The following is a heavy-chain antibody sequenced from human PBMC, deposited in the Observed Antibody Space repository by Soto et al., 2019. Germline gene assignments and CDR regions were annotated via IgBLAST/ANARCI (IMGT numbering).Heavy chain of an antibody. J-gene: IGHJ5*02. D-gene: IGHD3-3*01. CDR1: GGSFSGYY. CDR2: INHSGST. Sequence: QVQLQQWGAGLLKPSETLSLTCAVYGGSFSGYYWSWIRQPPGKGLEWIGEINHSGSTNYNPSLKSRVTISVDTSKNQFSLKLSSVTAADTAVYYCARAHPRVTIFGVVILNWFDPWGQGTLVTVSS. V-gene: IGHV4-34*01. CDR3: ARAHPRVTIFGVVILNWFDP.